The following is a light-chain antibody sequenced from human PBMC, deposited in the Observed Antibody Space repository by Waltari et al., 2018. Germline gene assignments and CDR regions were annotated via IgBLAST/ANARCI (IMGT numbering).Light chain of an antibody. CDR3: QHYVRLPAT. V-gene: IGKV3-20*01. CDR2: DAS. Sequence: EIVLTQPPGTLSLSPGERATLACRASQSVGRSLAWYQQKPGQAPRLLIYDASRRANGIPDRFSGRGSGTDFSLTFRPLEPEDFAVYYCQHYVRLPATFGQGTKVEI. CDR1: QSVGRS. J-gene: IGKJ1*01.